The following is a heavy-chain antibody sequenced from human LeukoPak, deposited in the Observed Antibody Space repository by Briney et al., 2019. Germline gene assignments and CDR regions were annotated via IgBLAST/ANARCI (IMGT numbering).Heavy chain of an antibody. CDR2: IIPIFGTA. CDR1: GGTFSSYA. V-gene: IGHV1-69*13. CDR3: ARSLTCSGGSCYGYYYYGMDV. Sequence: ASVKVSCTASGGTFSSYAISWVRQAPGQGLEWMGGIIPIFGTANYAQKFQGRVTITADESTSTAYMELSSLRSEDTAVYYCARSLTCSGGSCYGYYYYGMDVWGQGTTVTVSS. J-gene: IGHJ6*02. D-gene: IGHD2-15*01.